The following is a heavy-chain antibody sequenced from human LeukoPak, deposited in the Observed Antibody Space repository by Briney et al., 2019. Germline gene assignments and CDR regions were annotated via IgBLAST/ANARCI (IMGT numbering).Heavy chain of an antibody. CDR1: GFTFSSYS. J-gene: IGHJ4*02. CDR3: AKVELGWNSGY. D-gene: IGHD1-26*01. V-gene: IGHV3-23*01. Sequence: PGGSLRLSCAASGFTFSSYSMNWVRQAPGKGLEWVSAISGSGGSTYYADSVKGRFTISRDNSKNTLYLQMNSLRAEDTAVYYCAKVELGWNSGYWGQGTLVTVSS. CDR2: ISGSGGST.